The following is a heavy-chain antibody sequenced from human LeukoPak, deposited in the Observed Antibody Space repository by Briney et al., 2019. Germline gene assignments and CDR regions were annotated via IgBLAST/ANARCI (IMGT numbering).Heavy chain of an antibody. Sequence: SETLSLTCTVSGGSISSYYWSWIRQPPGKGLEWIGYIYYSGSTNYNPSLKSRVTISVDTSKNQFSLKLSSVTAADTAVYYCARADVRVPAARYYYYYGMDVWGQGTTVTVSS. J-gene: IGHJ6*02. D-gene: IGHD2-2*01. CDR1: GGSISSYY. V-gene: IGHV4-59*08. CDR2: IYYSGST. CDR3: ARADVRVPAARYYYYYGMDV.